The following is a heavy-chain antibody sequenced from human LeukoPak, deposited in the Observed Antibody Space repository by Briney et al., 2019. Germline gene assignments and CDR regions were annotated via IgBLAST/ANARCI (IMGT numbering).Heavy chain of an antibody. CDR2: IWYEGQTK. D-gene: IGHD6-19*01. Sequence: GESLRLSCEASGFIFSNYGMHWVRQAPGKGLEWLAPIWYEGQTKFYADSVKGRFTIPRDNSGNTLFLHMTNLRVEDTAVYYCAREWGRIAVAGGPGYWGQGALVTVSS. J-gene: IGHJ4*02. CDR3: AREWGRIAVAGGPGY. CDR1: GFIFSNYG. V-gene: IGHV3-33*01.